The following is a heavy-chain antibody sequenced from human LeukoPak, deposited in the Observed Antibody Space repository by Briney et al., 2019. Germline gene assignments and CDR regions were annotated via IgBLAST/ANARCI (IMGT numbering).Heavy chain of an antibody. J-gene: IGHJ5*01. V-gene: IGHV4-34*01. CDR1: GGSFSGYY. D-gene: IGHD5/OR15-5a*01. CDR3: ARGSVTYALVPHWFDS. CDR2: VYFSGST. Sequence: PSETLSLTCAVHGGSFSGYYWDWIRQPPGKGLEWIGSVYFSGSTYYNPSLKSRVTISIDTSKNQFSLNLNSVTAADSAVYYCARGSVTYALVPHWFDSWGQGILVTVSS.